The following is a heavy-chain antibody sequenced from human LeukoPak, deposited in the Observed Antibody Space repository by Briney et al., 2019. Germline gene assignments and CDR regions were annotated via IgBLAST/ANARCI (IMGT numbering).Heavy chain of an antibody. Sequence: GGSLRLSCAASGFTFSSYAMSWVRQAPGKGLEWVSAISGSGGSTYYADSVKGRFTISRDNSKNTLYLQMNSLRAEDTAVYYCAKQRHYYDSSGYYFYYWGQGTLVTVSS. CDR3: AKQRHYYDSSGYYFYY. D-gene: IGHD3-22*01. CDR1: GFTFSSYA. CDR2: ISGSGGST. J-gene: IGHJ4*02. V-gene: IGHV3-23*01.